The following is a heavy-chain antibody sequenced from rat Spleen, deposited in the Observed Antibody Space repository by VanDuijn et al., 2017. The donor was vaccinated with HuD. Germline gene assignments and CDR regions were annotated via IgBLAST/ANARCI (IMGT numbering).Heavy chain of an antibody. D-gene: IGHD1-12*03. J-gene: IGHJ1*01. V-gene: IGHV5-19*01. CDR1: GFTFTNYG. Sequence: EVHLVESGGGLVLPGRSLKLSCAASGFTFTNYGMHWIRQAPTKGLEWVASISPTGGRTNYRDSVKGRFTISRDNAKSTLYLQMDSLRSEDTATYYCARHAYYDGYYHWYFDFWGPGTMVTVSS. CDR3: ARHAYYDGYYHWYFDF. CDR2: ISPTGGRT.